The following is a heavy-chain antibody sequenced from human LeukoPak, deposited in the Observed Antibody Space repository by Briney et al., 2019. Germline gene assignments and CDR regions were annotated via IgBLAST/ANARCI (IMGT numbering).Heavy chain of an antibody. V-gene: IGHV4-39*07. J-gene: IGHJ6*03. CDR3: ARDSPTYCTNGVCYTHYYYMDV. CDR1: GGSISSSSYY. Sequence: SETLCLSCTVSGGSISSSSYYWGWIRPPPGKGLEWIGSIYYSGSTYYNPSLESRVTISVDTSNNQFSLKLSSVTAADTAVYYCARDSPTYCTNGVCYTHYYYMDVWGKGTTVTASS. D-gene: IGHD2-8*01. CDR2: IYYSGST.